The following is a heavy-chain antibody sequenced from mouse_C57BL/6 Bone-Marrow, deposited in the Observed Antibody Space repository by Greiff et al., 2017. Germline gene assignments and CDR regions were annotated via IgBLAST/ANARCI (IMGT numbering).Heavy chain of an antibody. CDR2: ISSGGSYT. CDR1: GFTFSSYG. D-gene: IGHD1-1*01. Sequence: EVQLKESGGDLVKPGGSLKLSCAASGFTFSSYGMSWVRQTPDKRLEWVATISSGGSYTYYPDSVKGRFTIARDNAKNTLYLQMSSLKSEDTAMYYCARNYGSDAMDYWGQGTSVTVAS. V-gene: IGHV5-6*01. J-gene: IGHJ4*01. CDR3: ARNYGSDAMDY.